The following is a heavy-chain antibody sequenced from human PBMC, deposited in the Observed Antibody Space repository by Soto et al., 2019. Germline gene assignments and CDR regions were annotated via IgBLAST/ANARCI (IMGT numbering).Heavy chain of an antibody. CDR2: IYSGGST. CDR3: AKDNHIVVVPATPGTFDI. CDR1: GFTVSSNY. V-gene: IGHV3-53*05. J-gene: IGHJ3*02. D-gene: IGHD2-2*01. Sequence: QPGGSLRLSCAASGFTVSSNYMSWVRQAPGKGLEWVSVIYSGGSTYYANSVKGRFTISRDNSKNTLYLQMNSLRAEDTAVYYCAKDNHIVVVPATPGTFDIWGQGTMVTVSS.